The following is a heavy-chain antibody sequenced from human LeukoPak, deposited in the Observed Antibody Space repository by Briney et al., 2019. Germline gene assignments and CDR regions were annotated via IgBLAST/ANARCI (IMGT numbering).Heavy chain of an antibody. V-gene: IGHV3-23*01. J-gene: IGHJ5*02. CDR1: GFTFSSYA. Sequence: GRSLRLSCAASGFTFSSYAMSWVRQAPGKGLEWVSAITGDRTIVYYADSVKGRFTISRDNSKNTLFLQMGSLRAEDTAVYYCAKDGLARGANWFDPWGQGTLVIVSS. CDR2: ITGDRTIV. CDR3: AKDGLARGANWFDP. D-gene: IGHD3-10*01.